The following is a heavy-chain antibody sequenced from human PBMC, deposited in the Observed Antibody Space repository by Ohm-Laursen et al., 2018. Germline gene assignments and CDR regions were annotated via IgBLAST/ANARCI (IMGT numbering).Heavy chain of an antibody. CDR1: GFTFNGYG. CDR2: IWYDGRNK. Sequence: SLRLSCAASGFTFNGYGMHWVRQAPGKGLEWVAVIWYDGRNKFYADSVKGRFSISRDNSKNTLYLQMNSLRAEDTAVYYCARDLDYYDTSAYYASDYWGQGTLVTVSS. CDR3: ARDLDYYDTSAYYASDY. J-gene: IGHJ4*02. D-gene: IGHD3-22*01. V-gene: IGHV3-33*01.